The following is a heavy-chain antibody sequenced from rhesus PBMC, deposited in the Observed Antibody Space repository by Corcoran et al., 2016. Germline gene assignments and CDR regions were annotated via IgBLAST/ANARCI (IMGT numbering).Heavy chain of an antibody. V-gene: IGHV3-136*01. CDR1: GFTFRNYD. Sequence: EVHLEESGGDLVQPGGSLRLSCAVSGFTFRNYDMSWVRQAPGKGLEWVSHIDYSGYPVVSHESVQGRFTISRDNANNSLSLEMNSLRAEDTATYFCARGGNSGYSFGSLDVWGRGVLVTVSS. D-gene: IGHD5-24*01. CDR2: IDYSGYPV. J-gene: IGHJ5-2*02. CDR3: ARGGNSGYSFGSLDV.